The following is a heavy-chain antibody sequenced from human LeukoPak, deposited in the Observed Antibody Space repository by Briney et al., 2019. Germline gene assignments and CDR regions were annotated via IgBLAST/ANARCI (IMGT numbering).Heavy chain of an antibody. J-gene: IGHJ4*02. Sequence: ASVKASCKASGYTFSHYFINWVRQAPGQGLEWMGLINPSGGATTYAQNFQGRVTMTSDMSTSTVYMELSSLRSEDTAVYYCARVDSTLGDWGQGTLVAVSS. CDR3: ARVDSTLGD. D-gene: IGHD6-13*01. CDR2: INPSGGAT. V-gene: IGHV1-46*01. CDR1: GYTFSHYF.